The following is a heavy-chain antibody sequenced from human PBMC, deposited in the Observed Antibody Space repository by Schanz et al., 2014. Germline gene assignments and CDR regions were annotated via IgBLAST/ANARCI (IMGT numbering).Heavy chain of an antibody. V-gene: IGHV3-11*03. CDR2: VSSSSSYT. CDR3: ARPPHDSSGYYPFDY. J-gene: IGHJ4*02. Sequence: VHLLESGGGLVRPGGSLRLSCAASGFTFSDYYMSWIRQAPGKGLEWVSYVSSSSSYTHYADSVKGRFTISRDNAKNSLYLQMNSLRAEDTAVYYCARPPHDSSGYYPFDYWGQGTLVTVSS. D-gene: IGHD3-22*01. CDR1: GFTFSDYY.